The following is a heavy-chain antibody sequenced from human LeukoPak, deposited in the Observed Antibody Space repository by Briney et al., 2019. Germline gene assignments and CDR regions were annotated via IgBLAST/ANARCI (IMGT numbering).Heavy chain of an antibody. CDR1: GFTFSSYN. Sequence: GGSLRLSCAASGFTFSSYNMNWVRQAPGKGLEWVLSISGSSSYIYYADSVKGRFTISRDNAKNSLYLQMNSLRAEDTAVYYCAELGITMIGGVWGKGTTVTISS. CDR3: AELGITMIGGV. CDR2: ISGSSSYI. D-gene: IGHD3-10*02. J-gene: IGHJ6*04. V-gene: IGHV3-21*01.